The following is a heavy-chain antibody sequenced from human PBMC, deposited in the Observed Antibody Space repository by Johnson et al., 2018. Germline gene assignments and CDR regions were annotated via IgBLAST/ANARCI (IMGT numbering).Heavy chain of an antibody. V-gene: IGHV3-23*04. D-gene: IGHD2-21*01. CDR3: PKGVGVSNVAHDAFDV. J-gene: IGHJ3*01. Sequence: VQLVQSGGGLVQPGGSXRLSCAASGFTFSSYAMSWVRQAPGKRPEWVSAISSSGGNTYYADSVKGRFTISRDNSKNTLYLQMNSLRAEDTAVYYCPKGVGVSNVAHDAFDVWGQGTMVTVSS. CDR2: ISSSGGNT. CDR1: GFTFSSYA.